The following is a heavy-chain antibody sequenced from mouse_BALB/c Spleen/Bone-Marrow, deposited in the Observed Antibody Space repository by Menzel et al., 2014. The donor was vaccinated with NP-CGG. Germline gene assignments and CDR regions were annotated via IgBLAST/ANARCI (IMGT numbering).Heavy chain of an antibody. Sequence: QVQLQQPGAELVKPGASVKLSCKASGYIFTNYWMHWVKQRPGQGLSWIGEINPTNGRSNYNEKFKSKATLTVDKSSSTAYMQLSSLTSEDSAVYYCARREDYYGAMDYWGQGTSVTVSS. CDR3: ARREDYYGAMDY. V-gene: IGHV1S81*02. D-gene: IGHD1-1*01. CDR1: GYIFTNYW. J-gene: IGHJ4*01. CDR2: INPTNGRS.